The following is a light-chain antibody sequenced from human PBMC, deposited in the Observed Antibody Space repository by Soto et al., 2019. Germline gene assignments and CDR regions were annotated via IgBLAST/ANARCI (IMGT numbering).Light chain of an antibody. V-gene: IGLV2-14*01. CDR2: EVS. Sequence: QSVLTQPASVSGSPGQSITISCTGTSSDVGGYNYVSWYQQHPGKAPKLMIYEVSNRPSGVSNRFSGSKSGSTASLTISGLQAEDEADYYCSSYTSSSTLVFGTGTKV. CDR3: SSYTSSSTLV. J-gene: IGLJ1*01. CDR1: SSDVGGYNY.